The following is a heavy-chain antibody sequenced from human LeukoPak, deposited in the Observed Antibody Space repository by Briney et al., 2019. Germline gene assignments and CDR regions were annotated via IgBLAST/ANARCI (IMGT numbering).Heavy chain of an antibody. V-gene: IGHV3-53*01. D-gene: IGHD3-3*01. Sequence: GGSLRLSCAASGFTVSSSYMYWVRQAPGKGLEWVSFFYRGDSTYYAESVRGRFTISRDNSKNTLYLLMNSLIPEDTAIYYCAKGPRATPVLRFLEWLLHYFDYWGQGTLVAVSS. CDR1: GFTVSSSY. CDR3: AKGPRATPVLRFLEWLLHYFDY. J-gene: IGHJ4*02. CDR2: FYRGDST.